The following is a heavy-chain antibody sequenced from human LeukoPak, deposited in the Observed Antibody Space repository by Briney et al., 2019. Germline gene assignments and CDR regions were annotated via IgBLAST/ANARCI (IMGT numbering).Heavy chain of an antibody. CDR3: ARVRPHPIIDV. V-gene: IGHV3-53*01. CDR2: IYTSVST. D-gene: IGHD6-6*01. J-gene: IGHJ6*03. Sequence: GGSLRLSCAASGFTVSNNYMSRVRQAPGKGLEWVSVIYTSVSTYYADSVKGRFAISRDNSKNTLYLQMNSLRAEDTGVYYCARVRPHPIIDVWGKGTTVTVSS. CDR1: GFTVSNNY.